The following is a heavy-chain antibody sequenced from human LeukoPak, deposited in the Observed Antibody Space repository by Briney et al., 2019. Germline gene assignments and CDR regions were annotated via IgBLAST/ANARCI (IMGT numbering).Heavy chain of an antibody. D-gene: IGHD3-3*01. J-gene: IGHJ4*02. CDR2: IYYSGST. CDR3: ARHHYDFRAQY. Sequence: SETLSLTCTVSGGSISSSSYYWGWIRQPPGKGLEWIGSIYYSGSTYYNPSLKSRVTISVDTSKNQFSLKLSSVTAADTAMYYCARHHYDFRAQYWGQGTLVTVSS. V-gene: IGHV4-39*01. CDR1: GGSISSSSYY.